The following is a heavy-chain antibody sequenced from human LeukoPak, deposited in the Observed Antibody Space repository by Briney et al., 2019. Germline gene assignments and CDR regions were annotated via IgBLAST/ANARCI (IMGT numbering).Heavy chain of an antibody. V-gene: IGHV4-31*03. CDR2: IYYSGST. J-gene: IGHJ4*02. CDR3: ARGHHYGSGITYYFFGF. CDR1: GGSISSGGYY. Sequence: SETLSLTCTVSGGSISSGGYYWSWIRQHPGKGLEWLGYIYYSGSTYYNPSLKSRVTISVDTSKNQFSLRLSSVTAADTAVYYCARGHHYGSGITYYFFGFWGQGTLVTVSS. D-gene: IGHD3-10*01.